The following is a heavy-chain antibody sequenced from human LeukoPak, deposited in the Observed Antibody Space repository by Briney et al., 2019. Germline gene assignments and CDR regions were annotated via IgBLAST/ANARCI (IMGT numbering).Heavy chain of an antibody. V-gene: IGHV4-61*02. CDR1: VCSISRDFYY. Sequence: SETLSLTCTLSVCSISRDFYYWSWIRQPAGKGLEWVGRVYPSGTTNYHPSLKNRFTISVTTSKNQFFLKLSSVTAADTAIYYCARLYSSASIGVHYFDYWGQGTLVTVSS. CDR3: ARLYSSASIGVHYFDY. CDR2: VYPSGTT. J-gene: IGHJ4*02. D-gene: IGHD6-6*01.